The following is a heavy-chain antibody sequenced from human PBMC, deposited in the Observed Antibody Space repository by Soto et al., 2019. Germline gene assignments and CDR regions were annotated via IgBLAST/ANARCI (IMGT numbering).Heavy chain of an antibody. CDR1: GFTFSTYG. V-gene: IGHV3-30*03. J-gene: IGHJ4*02. CDR3: ARGLWDLDFFDY. CDR2: ISYDGSVK. D-gene: IGHD1-26*01. Sequence: GGSLRLSCAASGFTFSTYGMHWVRQAPGKGLEWVGSISYDGSVKYYADSVKGRFTISRDNSKNTVNLQMNNLRVEDTAVYYCARGLWDLDFFDYWGQGTLVTVSS.